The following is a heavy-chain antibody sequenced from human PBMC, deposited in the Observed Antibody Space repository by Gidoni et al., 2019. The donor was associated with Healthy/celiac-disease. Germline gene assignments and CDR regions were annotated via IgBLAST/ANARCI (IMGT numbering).Heavy chain of an antibody. V-gene: IGHV3-30*18. D-gene: IGHD3-16*02. CDR3: AKDPNDQIYDYDYVWGSYRYTGQGLDY. CDR2: ISYDGSNK. Sequence: QVQLVESGGGVVQPGRSLRLSCAASGFTFSSYGMHWVRQAPGKGLEWVAVISYDGSNKYYADSVKGRFTISRDNSKNTLYLQMNSLRAEDTAVYYCAKDPNDQIYDYDYVWGSYRYTGQGLDYWGQGTLVTVSS. CDR1: GFTFSSYG. J-gene: IGHJ4*02.